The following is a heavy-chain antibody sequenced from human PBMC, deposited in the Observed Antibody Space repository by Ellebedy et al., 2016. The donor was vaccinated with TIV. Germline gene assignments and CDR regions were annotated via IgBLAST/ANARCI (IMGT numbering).Heavy chain of an antibody. J-gene: IGHJ2*01. V-gene: IGHV3-48*04. D-gene: IGHD3-10*01. CDR2: ISHSSSTI. CDR3: ARGRKSGRSGFDL. Sequence: GGSLRLSCAASAFTFRSYSMNWVRQAPGKGLGWVSYISHSSSTIYYADSVKGRFTISRDNAKNSLYLQMNSLRAEDTAVYYCARGRKSGRSGFDLWGRGTLVTVSS. CDR1: AFTFRSYS.